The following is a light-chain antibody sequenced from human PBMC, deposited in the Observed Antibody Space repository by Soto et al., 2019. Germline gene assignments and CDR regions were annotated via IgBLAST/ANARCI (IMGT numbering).Light chain of an antibody. J-gene: IGKJ1*01. CDR1: QSVSSTY. CDR2: GAS. CDR3: EQYGSSPPT. Sequence: IVLTQSPGTLSLSPGERATLSCRASQSVSSTYLAWYQQKPGQAPRLLIYGASSRASGIPDRFSGSGSGTDFTLIISRLEPEDFAVYYCEQYGSSPPTFGQGTKVDIK. V-gene: IGKV3-20*01.